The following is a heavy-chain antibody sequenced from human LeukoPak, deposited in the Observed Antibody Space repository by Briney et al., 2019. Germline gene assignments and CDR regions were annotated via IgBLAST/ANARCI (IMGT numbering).Heavy chain of an antibody. Sequence: SETLSLTCAVYGGSFSGYYWSWIRQPPGKGLEWIGEINHSGSTNYNPSLKSRVTISVDTSKNQFSLKLSSVTAADTAVYYSARARGWALKVATIKTRLYFDYWGQGTLVTVSS. CDR1: GGSFSGYY. CDR3: ARARGWALKVATIKTRLYFDY. V-gene: IGHV4-34*01. CDR2: INHSGST. D-gene: IGHD5-12*01. J-gene: IGHJ4*02.